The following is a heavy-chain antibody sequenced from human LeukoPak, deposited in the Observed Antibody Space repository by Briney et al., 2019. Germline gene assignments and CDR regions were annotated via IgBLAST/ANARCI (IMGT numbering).Heavy chain of an antibody. V-gene: IGHV3-11*01. CDR3: ARDYVSGLAESAFDI. CDR1: GFTFSDYY. Sequence: TGGSLRLSCAASGFTFSDYYMSWIRQAPGKGLEWVSYISASGRTIYYADSVKGRFTISRDNAKNSLYLQMNSLRAEDTAVYYCARDYVSGLAESAFDIWGQGTMVTVSS. D-gene: IGHD3-10*02. CDR2: ISASGRTI. J-gene: IGHJ3*02.